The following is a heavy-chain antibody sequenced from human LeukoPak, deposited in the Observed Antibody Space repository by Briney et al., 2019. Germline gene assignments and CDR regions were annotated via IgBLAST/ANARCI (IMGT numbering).Heavy chain of an antibody. Sequence: SQTLSLTCTVSGGSISSGSYYWTWIRQPAGKGLEWIGRIYTSGSTNYNPSLKSRVTISVDTSKNQFSLKLSSVTAADTAVHYCARGSIYGDYFDYWGQGTLVTVSS. CDR3: ARGSIYGDYFDY. J-gene: IGHJ4*02. V-gene: IGHV4-61*02. CDR1: GGSISSGSYY. D-gene: IGHD4-17*01. CDR2: IYTSGST.